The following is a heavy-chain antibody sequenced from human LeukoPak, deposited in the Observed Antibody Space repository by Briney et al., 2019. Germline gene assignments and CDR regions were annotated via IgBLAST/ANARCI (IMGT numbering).Heavy chain of an antibody. J-gene: IGHJ4*02. CDR2: MNRRGDRI. V-gene: IGHV3-48*03. CDR1: GVTLSDYE. Sequence: PGGSLRLSCTVLGVTLSDYELNWVRQAPKKGPEWVSYMNRRGDRIDHADSVKGRFTMSRDIATKSVFLQMTGLRVDDTAVYYCATRIPYTGYNNWGQGTLVTVPS. D-gene: IGHD5-12*01. CDR3: ATRIPYTGYNN.